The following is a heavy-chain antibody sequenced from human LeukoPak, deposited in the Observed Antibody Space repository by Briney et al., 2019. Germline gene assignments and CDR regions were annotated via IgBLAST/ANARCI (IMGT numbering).Heavy chain of an antibody. CDR2: ISSSSGNI. CDR1: GFTFSSYS. V-gene: IGHV3-48*01. CDR3: ARDGKLMVRGVTAYYYYYMDV. J-gene: IGHJ6*03. Sequence: GGSLRLSCAASGFTFSSYSMNWVRQAPGKGLEWVSYISSSSGNIYYADSVKGRFTISRDNAKTSLYLQMNSLRAEDTAVYYCARDGKLMVRGVTAYYYYYMDVWGKGTTVTVSS. D-gene: IGHD3-10*01.